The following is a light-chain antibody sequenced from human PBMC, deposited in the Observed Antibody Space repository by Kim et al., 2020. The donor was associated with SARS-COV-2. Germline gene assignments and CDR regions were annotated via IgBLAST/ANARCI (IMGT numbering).Light chain of an antibody. V-gene: IGKV3-20*01. CDR1: QTVGSNY. CDR2: GAS. J-gene: IGKJ2*01. CDR3: QQYGSSPSYT. Sequence: EIVLTQSPGALSLSPGEPATLSCRASQTVGSNYLAWYQQKPGQAPRLLIYGASSRATGISDRFSGSGSGTDFTLTISRLEPEDFAVYYCQQYGSSPSYTFGQGTKLEI.